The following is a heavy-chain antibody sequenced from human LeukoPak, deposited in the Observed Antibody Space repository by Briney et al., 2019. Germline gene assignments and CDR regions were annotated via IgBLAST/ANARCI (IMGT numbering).Heavy chain of an antibody. CDR1: GFTFSSYG. J-gene: IGHJ3*02. CDR2: ISYDGSNK. V-gene: IGHV3-30*18. CDR3: AKDLEGYSYRDAFDI. Sequence: PGGSLRLSCAASGFTFSSYGMHWVRQAPGKGLEWVAVISYDGSNKYYADSVKGRFTISRDNSKNTLYLQMNSLRAEDTAVYYCAKDLEGYSYRDAFDIWGQGTMVTVSS. D-gene: IGHD5-18*01.